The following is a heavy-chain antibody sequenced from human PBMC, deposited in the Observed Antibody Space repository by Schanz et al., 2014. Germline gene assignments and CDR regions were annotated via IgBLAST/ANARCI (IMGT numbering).Heavy chain of an antibody. CDR1: GGTFSSDT. J-gene: IGHJ6*02. D-gene: IGHD3-10*01. Sequence: QVHLVQSGAEVKKPGSSVKVSCKASGGTFSSDTFSWVRQAPGPGLEWMGWINPNSGDTNYAQKFQGWVTMTRDTAISTAYMEVSRLKSDDTAVYYCARAKRFGDMDVWGQGTTVTVSS. V-gene: IGHV1-2*04. CDR2: INPNSGDT. CDR3: ARAKRFGDMDV.